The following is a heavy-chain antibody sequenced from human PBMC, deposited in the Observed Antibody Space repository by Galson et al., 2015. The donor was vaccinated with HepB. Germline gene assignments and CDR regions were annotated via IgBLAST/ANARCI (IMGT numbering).Heavy chain of an antibody. Sequence: SVKVSCKASGYTFTSYDINWVRQATGQGLEWMGWMNPNSGNTGYAQKFQGRVTMTRNTSISTAYMELSSLRSEDTAVYYCARVSIFGVVIPPRRYYYYYYYTDVWGKGTTVTVSS. D-gene: IGHD3-3*01. J-gene: IGHJ6*03. CDR1: GYTFTSYD. CDR3: ARVSIFGVVIPPRRYYYYYYYTDV. V-gene: IGHV1-8*01. CDR2: MNPNSGNT.